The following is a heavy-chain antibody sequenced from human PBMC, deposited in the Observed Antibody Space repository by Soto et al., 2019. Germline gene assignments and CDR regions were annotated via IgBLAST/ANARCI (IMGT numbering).Heavy chain of an antibody. CDR3: ARVGCSGGSCYLAI. J-gene: IGHJ3*02. Sequence: SETLPLTCSVSGGSISSYYWSWIRQPPGKGLEWIGYIYYSGSTNYNPSLKSRVTISVDTSKNQFSLKLSSVTAADTAVYYCARVGCSGGSCYLAIWGQGTMVTVSS. D-gene: IGHD2-15*01. CDR2: IYYSGST. V-gene: IGHV4-59*01. CDR1: GGSISSYY.